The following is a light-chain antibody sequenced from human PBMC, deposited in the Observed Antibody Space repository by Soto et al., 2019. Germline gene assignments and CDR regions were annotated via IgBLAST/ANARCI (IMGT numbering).Light chain of an antibody. J-gene: IGLJ2*01. V-gene: IGLV1-40*01. CDR2: GNT. CDR1: SSNIGAGYD. Sequence: QSVLTQPPSVSGALGQRATISCTGSSSNIGAGYDVHWYQQLPGAAPKLLISGNTNRPSGVPDRFSGSKSGTSASLAITGLQAEDEADYYCQYYDISLSVVVFGGGTKLTVL. CDR3: QYYDISLSVVV.